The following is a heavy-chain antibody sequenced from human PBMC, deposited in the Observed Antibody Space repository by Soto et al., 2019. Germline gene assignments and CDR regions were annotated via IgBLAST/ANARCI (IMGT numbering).Heavy chain of an antibody. CDR3: ARLGVGATWSDRFDP. CDR2: IYPGDSDT. V-gene: IGHV5-51*01. Sequence: GESLKISCKGSGYSFTSYWIGWVRQMPGKGLEWMGIIYPGDSDTRYSPSFQGQVTISADKSISTAYLQWSSLKASDTAMYYCARLGVGATWSDRFDPWGQGTLVTVSS. CDR1: GYSFTSYW. J-gene: IGHJ5*02. D-gene: IGHD1-26*01.